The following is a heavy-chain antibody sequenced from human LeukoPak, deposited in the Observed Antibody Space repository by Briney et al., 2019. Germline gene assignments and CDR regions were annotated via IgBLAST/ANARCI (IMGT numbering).Heavy chain of an antibody. CDR1: GFTFSSYA. V-gene: IGHV3-64*01. CDR3: ARVGRGPFASKYYYYYMDV. D-gene: IGHD3-10*01. CDR2: ISSNGGST. Sequence: PGGSLRLSCAASGFTFSSYAMHWVRQAPGKGLEYVSAISSNGGSTYYANSVKGRFTISRDNSKNTLYLQMGSLRAEDMAVYYCARVGRGPFASKYYYYYMDVWGKGTTVTVSS. J-gene: IGHJ6*03.